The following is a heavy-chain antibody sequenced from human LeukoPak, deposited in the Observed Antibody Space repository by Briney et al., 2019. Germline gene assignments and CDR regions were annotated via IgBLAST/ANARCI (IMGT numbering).Heavy chain of an antibody. CDR2: IYYSGST. J-gene: IGHJ4*02. D-gene: IGHD3-22*01. CDR1: GGSISSYY. Sequence: SETLSLTCTVSGGSISSYYWSWIRQPPGKGLEWIGYIYYSGSTNYNPSLKSRVTISVDTSKNQFSLKLSSVTAADTAVYYCARGYCDSSGHYYPEYDYWGQGTLVTVSS. V-gene: IGHV4-59*01. CDR3: ARGYCDSSGHYYPEYDY.